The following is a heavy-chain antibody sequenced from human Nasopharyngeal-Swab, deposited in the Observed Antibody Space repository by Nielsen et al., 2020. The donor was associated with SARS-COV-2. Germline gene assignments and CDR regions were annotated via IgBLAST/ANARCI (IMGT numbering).Heavy chain of an antibody. J-gene: IGHJ6*02. V-gene: IGHV3-15*01. CDR1: GFTFSNAW. D-gene: IGHD2-15*01. CDR2: IKSKTDGGAT. Sequence: GESLKISCAASGFTFSNAWMSWVRQAPGKGLEWVGRIKSKTDGGATDYAAPVKGRFTISRDDSKNTLYLQMNSLKTEDTAVYYCTTGPFSWYYSMDVWGQGTTVTVSS. CDR3: TTGPFSWYYSMDV.